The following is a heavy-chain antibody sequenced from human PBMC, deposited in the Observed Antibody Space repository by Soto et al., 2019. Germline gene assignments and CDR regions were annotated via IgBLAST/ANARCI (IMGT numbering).Heavy chain of an antibody. CDR1: GFTFRSSW. Sequence: EVQLVESGGGLVQPGGSLRLSCVASGFTFRSSWMHWVRQAPGKGLVWVSRINSDATTKNYAESAKGRFTIARDNAENTLYLQMDSLTAEDTAVYYCARGPTGWSGYDYWGQGTLLTVSS. CDR2: INSDATTK. J-gene: IGHJ4*02. D-gene: IGHD6-19*01. CDR3: ARGPTGWSGYDY. V-gene: IGHV3-74*01.